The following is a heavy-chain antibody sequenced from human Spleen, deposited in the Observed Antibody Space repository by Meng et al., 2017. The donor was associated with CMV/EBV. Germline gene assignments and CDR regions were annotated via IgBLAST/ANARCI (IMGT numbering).Heavy chain of an antibody. J-gene: IGHJ6*02. Sequence: SETLSLTCTVSGGSISTSSYYWGWIRQPPGKGLERIGSIYYSGSTYYNPSLKSRVTISVDTSKNQFSLKLRSVTAADTAVYYCARVWGGDSWGYYGMDVWGLGTTVTVSS. V-gene: IGHV4-39*02. D-gene: IGHD2-21*02. CDR1: GGSISTSSYY. CDR2: IYYSGST. CDR3: ARVWGGDSWGYYGMDV.